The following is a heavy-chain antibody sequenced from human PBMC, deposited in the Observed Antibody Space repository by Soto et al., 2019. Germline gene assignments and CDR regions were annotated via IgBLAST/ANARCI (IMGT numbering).Heavy chain of an antibody. V-gene: IGHV3-64D*06. D-gene: IGHD2-21*02. Sequence: PGGSLRLSCSASGFTFSSYAMHWVRQAPGKGLEYVSAISSNGGSTYYADSVKSRFTISRDNSKNTLYLQMSSLRAEDTAVYYCHAYCGGDCFFDYWGQGTLVTVSS. CDR1: GFTFSSYA. CDR3: HAYCGGDCFFDY. J-gene: IGHJ4*02. CDR2: ISSNGGST.